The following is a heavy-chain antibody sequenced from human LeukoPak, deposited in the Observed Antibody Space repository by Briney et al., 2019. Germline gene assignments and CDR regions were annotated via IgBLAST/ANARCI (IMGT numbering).Heavy chain of an antibody. D-gene: IGHD6-6*01. Sequence: SETLSLTCTVSGGSISSYYWSWIRQPPGKGLEWIGYIYYSGSTNYNPSLKSRVTISVDTSKNQFSLKLSSVTAADTAVYYCAGDSSSSAYYYGMDVWGQGTTVTVSS. CDR2: IYYSGST. J-gene: IGHJ6*02. CDR1: GGSISSYY. V-gene: IGHV4-59*01. CDR3: AGDSSSSAYYYGMDV.